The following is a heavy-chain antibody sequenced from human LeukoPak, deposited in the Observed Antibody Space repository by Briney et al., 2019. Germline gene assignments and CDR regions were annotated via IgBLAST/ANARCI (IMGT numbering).Heavy chain of an antibody. CDR1: GGSISSSSYY. CDR3: ARANKAEGGMVRGVIRYYYYYYYMDV. D-gene: IGHD3-10*01. CDR2: IYYSGST. V-gene: IGHV4-39*07. J-gene: IGHJ6*03. Sequence: PSETLSLTCTVSGGSISSSSYYWGWIRQPPGKGLEWIGSIYYSGSTYYNPSLKSRVTISVDTSKNQFSLKLSSVTAADTAVYYCARANKAEGGMVRGVIRYYYYYYYMDVWGKGTTVTVSS.